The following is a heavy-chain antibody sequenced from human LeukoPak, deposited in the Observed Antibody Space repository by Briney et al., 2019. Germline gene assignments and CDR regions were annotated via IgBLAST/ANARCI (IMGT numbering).Heavy chain of an antibody. D-gene: IGHD5-18*01. CDR2: INHSGST. CDR1: GVSFSGYY. CDR3: AREPRGYSYGNWFDP. J-gene: IGHJ5*02. V-gene: IGHV4-34*01. Sequence: PSETLSLTCAVYGVSFSGYYWSWIRQPPGKGLEWIGEINHSGSTNYNPSLKSRVTISVDTSKNQFSLKLSSVTAADTAVYYCAREPRGYSYGNWFDPWGQGTLVTVSS.